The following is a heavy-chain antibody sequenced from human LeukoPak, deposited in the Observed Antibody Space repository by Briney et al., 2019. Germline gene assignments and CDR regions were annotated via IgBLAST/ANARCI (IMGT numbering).Heavy chain of an antibody. CDR3: ARRLFRGGDCSFDY. Sequence: PGGSLRLSCAASGFTFSSYAMSWVRQAPGKGLEWVSAISGSGGSTYYADSVKGRFTISRDNAKNSLYLQMNSLRAEDTAVYYCARRLFRGGDCSFDYWGQGTLVTVSS. V-gene: IGHV3-23*01. CDR2: ISGSGGST. D-gene: IGHD2-21*02. CDR1: GFTFSSYA. J-gene: IGHJ4*02.